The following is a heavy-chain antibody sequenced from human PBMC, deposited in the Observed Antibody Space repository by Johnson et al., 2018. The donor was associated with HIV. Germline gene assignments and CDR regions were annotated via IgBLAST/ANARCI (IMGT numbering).Heavy chain of an antibody. V-gene: IGHV3-20*04. J-gene: IGHJ3*02. CDR1: GFTFDDHG. CDR2: INWNGGST. Sequence: VQLVESGGGLVQPGGSLILSCAASGFTFDDHGMSWVRQAPGKGLEWVSGINWNGGSTGYADSMKGRFTISRDNAKNSLYLQMTGLRAEDTAFYYCARDFVAFGECTAFDIWGQGTMVTVSS. D-gene: IGHD3-10*01. CDR3: ARDFVAFGECTAFDI.